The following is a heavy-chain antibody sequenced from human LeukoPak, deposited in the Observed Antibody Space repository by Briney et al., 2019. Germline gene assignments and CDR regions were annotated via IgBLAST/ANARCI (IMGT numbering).Heavy chain of an antibody. V-gene: IGHV3-48*03. Sequence: GGSLGLSGAASGFTSGSYEMNWVGQAPGKGRGGVSYISSSGSTIYYADSVKGRFTISRDNAKNSLYLQMNSLRAEDTAVYYCAELGITMIGGVWGKGTTVTISS. CDR1: GFTSGSYE. J-gene: IGHJ6*04. CDR3: AELGITMIGGV. CDR2: ISSSGSTI. D-gene: IGHD3-10*02.